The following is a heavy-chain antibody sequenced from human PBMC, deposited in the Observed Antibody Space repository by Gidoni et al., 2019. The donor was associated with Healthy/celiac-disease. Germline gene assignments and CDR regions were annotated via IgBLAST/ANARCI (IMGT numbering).Heavy chain of an antibody. D-gene: IGHD3-22*01. CDR3: ARGRYHDSSGFPY. V-gene: IGHV4-34*01. J-gene: IGHJ4*02. CDR2: ITHTGST. Sequence: QVQLQQWGAGLLKPSETLSLTCAMSGPSFSGYYWSWIRQSPGGGLEWIAEITHTGSTNYKPSLRSRVTISVDASKNQFSLQLRSVTAADTAVYYCARGRYHDSSGFPYWGQGTLVTVSS. CDR1: GPSFSGYY.